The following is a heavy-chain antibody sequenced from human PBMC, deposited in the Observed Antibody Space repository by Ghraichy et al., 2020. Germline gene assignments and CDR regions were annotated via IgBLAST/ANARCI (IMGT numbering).Heavy chain of an antibody. CDR1: GGSISSYY. CDR2: IYYSGST. D-gene: IGHD5-18*01. J-gene: IGHJ4*02. V-gene: IGHV4-59*08. CDR3: ARRRGYSYALDY. Sequence: SENLSLTCTVSGGSISSYYWSWIRQPPGKGLEWIGYIYYSGSTNYNPSLKSRVTISVDTSKNQFSLKLSSVTAADTAVYYCARRRGYSYALDYWGQGTLVTVSS.